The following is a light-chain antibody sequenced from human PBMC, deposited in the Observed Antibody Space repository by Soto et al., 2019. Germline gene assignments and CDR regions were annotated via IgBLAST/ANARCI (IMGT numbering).Light chain of an antibody. CDR3: QHYNNWPLT. V-gene: IGKV3-15*01. Sequence: EIVLTQSPATLSLSPGERATLSCRASQSVSSYLAWYQQKPGQAPRLLMYGASTRATGIPARFSGSGSGTEFTLTISSLQSEDFAVYYCQHYNNWPLTFGGGTKVDIK. J-gene: IGKJ4*01. CDR2: GAS. CDR1: QSVSSY.